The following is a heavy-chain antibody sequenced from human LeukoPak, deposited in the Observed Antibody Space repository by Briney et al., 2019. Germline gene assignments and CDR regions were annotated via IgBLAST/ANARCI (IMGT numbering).Heavy chain of an antibody. CDR2: INHSGST. J-gene: IGHJ4*02. CDR3: AGGYGDLTFDY. CDR1: GASLSGYY. Sequence: PSETLSLTCGVYGASLSGYYWSRIRQPPGKGLEWIGEINHSGSTNYKQSHKSRVTISVDTSKNPSSLNLSSVTAAAPAVYYCAGGYGDLTFDYWGQGTLVTVSS. V-gene: IGHV4-34*01. D-gene: IGHD4-17*01.